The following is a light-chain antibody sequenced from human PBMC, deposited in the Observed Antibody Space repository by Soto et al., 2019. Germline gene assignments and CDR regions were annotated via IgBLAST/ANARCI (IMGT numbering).Light chain of an antibody. Sequence: QSVLTQPASVSGSPGQSITISCTGTSSDVGGYNYVSWYQQHPGKAPKLMIYDVSNRPSGVSNRFSGSKSGNTASLTIPGLQAEDEDDYYCISYTSSSTLVFGTGTKVTVL. CDR3: ISYTSSSTLV. CDR1: SSDVGGYNY. V-gene: IGLV2-14*01. CDR2: DVS. J-gene: IGLJ1*01.